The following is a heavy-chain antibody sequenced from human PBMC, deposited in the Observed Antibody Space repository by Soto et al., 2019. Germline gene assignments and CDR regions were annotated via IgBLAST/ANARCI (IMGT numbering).Heavy chain of an antibody. V-gene: IGHV1-2*02. CDR1: GYTFTGYY. Sequence: GASVKVSCKASGYTFTGYYMHWVRQAPGQGLEWMGWINPNSGGTNYAQKFQGRVTMTRDTSISTAYMELSSLRSDDTAVYYCARVPHYGEADDYWGQGTLVTVSS. CDR3: ARVPHYGEADDY. CDR2: INPNSGGT. D-gene: IGHD4-17*01. J-gene: IGHJ4*02.